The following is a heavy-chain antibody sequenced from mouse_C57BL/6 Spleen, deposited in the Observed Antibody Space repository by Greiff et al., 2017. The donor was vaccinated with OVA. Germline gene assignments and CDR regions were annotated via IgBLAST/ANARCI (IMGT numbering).Heavy chain of an antibody. J-gene: IGHJ2*01. CDR2: INPSNGGT. CDR1: GYTFTSYW. V-gene: IGHV1-53*01. CDR3: ARTPFYGYYFDY. Sequence: VQLQQSGTELVKPGASVKLSCKASGYTFTSYWMHWVKQRPGQGLEWIGNINPSNGGTNYNEKFKSKATLTVDKSSSTAYMQLSSLTSEDSAVYYCARTPFYGYYFDYWGQGTTLTVSS. D-gene: IGHD2-9*01.